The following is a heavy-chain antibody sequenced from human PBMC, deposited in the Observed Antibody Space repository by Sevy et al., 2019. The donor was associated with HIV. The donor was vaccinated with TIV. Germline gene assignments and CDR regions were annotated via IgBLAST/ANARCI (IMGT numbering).Heavy chain of an antibody. CDR3: ARPIAAAVASPFDY. Sequence: ETLSLTCTVSGGSISSSSYYWGWIRQPPGKGLEWIGSIYYSGSTYYNPSLKSRVTISVDTSKNQFSLKLGSVTAADTAVYYCARPIAAAVASPFDYWGQGTLVTVSS. D-gene: IGHD6-13*01. CDR2: IYYSGST. CDR1: GGSISSSSYY. V-gene: IGHV4-39*01. J-gene: IGHJ4*02.